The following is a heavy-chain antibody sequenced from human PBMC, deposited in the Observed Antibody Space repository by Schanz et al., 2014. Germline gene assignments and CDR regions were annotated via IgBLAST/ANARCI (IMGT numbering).Heavy chain of an antibody. J-gene: IGHJ6*03. CDR2: IYSGIGA. D-gene: IGHD4-17*01. CDR1: GFTVSSNH. CDR3: ARDGDRFYHNYYMDV. V-gene: IGHV3-66*01. Sequence: EVQLAESGGGLVQPGGSLRLSCAVSGFTVSSNHMSWVRQAPGKGLEWVSVIYSGIGAYYADSVKGRFTVSRDNARNSLYLHMNTLGAEDTAVYYCARDGDRFYHNYYMDVWGKGTTXTVSS.